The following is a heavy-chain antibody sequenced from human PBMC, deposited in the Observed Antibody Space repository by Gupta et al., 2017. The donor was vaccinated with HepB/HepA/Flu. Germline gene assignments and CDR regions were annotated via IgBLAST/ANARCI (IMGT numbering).Heavy chain of an antibody. CDR2: INPNNGVT. D-gene: IGHD7-27*01. V-gene: IGHV1-2*02. J-gene: IGHJ4*02. Sequence: QVQLVQSGAEVKKPGASVKVSCKASGYTFTGYYMHWVRQAPGQGLEWMGWINPNNGVTKYAQKFQGRVTMTRDTSINTVYMELNRLTSDDTAVYYCARETGDFDDWGQGTLVTVSS. CDR1: GYTFTGYY. CDR3: ARETGDFDD.